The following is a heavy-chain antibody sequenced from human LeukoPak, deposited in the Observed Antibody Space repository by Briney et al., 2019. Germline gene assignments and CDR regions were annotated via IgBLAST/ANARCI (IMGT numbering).Heavy chain of an antibody. CDR2: IIPIFGTA. V-gene: IGHV1-69*05. CDR3: ARDYTRSGSYSPPGY. J-gene: IGHJ4*02. Sequence: GASVKVSCKASGGTFSSYAISWVRQAPGQGLEWMGGIIPIFGTANYAQKFQGRVTITTDESTSTAYMELSSLRSEDTAVYYCARDYTRSGSYSPPGYWGQGTLVTVSS. CDR1: GGTFSSYA. D-gene: IGHD1-26*01.